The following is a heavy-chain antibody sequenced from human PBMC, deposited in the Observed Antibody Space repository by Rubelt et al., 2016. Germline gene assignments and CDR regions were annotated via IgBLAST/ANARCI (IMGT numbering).Heavy chain of an antibody. V-gene: IGHV1-2*06. D-gene: IGHD1-14*01. CDR3: ARGDHNFDP. Sequence: QVQLEQSGSELKKPGASVKISCKASGYTFTRYAMNWMRQAPGQGLELMARIHPNRGGTNYAQKFQDRGTMTRDTSVGSAYLDPRRLTYDDTAIYYCARGDHNFDPWGRGTLVTVSS. J-gene: IGHJ5*02. CDR2: IHPNRGGT. CDR1: GYTFTRYA.